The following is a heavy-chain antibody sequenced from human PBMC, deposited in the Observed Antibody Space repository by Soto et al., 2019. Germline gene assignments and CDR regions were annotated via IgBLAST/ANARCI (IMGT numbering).Heavy chain of an antibody. V-gene: IGHV6-1*01. CDR2: TYYRSKWYN. CDR1: GDSVSSNSAA. CDR3: AQGGIAAAGTLSWFDP. D-gene: IGHD6-13*01. Sequence: SQTLSLTCAISGDSVSSNSAAWNWIRQSPSRGLEWLGRTYYRSKWYNDYAVSVKSRITINPDTSKNQFSLQLNSVTPDDTAVYYCAQGGIAAAGTLSWFDPWCQTTLVT. J-gene: IGHJ5*02.